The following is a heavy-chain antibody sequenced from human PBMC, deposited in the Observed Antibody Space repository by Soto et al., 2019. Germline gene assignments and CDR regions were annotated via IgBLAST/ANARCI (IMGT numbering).Heavy chain of an antibody. CDR3: ANGGSGYYSDWYFDL. V-gene: IGHV3-30*18. J-gene: IGHJ2*01. D-gene: IGHD3-22*01. CDR1: GFTFSSYG. Sequence: QVQLVESGGGVVQPGRSLRLSCAASGFTFSSYGMHWVRQAPGKGLEWVAVISYDGSNKYYADSVKGRFTISRDNSKNTLYLQMSSLRAEDTAVYYCANGGSGYYSDWYFDLWGRGTLVTVSS. CDR2: ISYDGSNK.